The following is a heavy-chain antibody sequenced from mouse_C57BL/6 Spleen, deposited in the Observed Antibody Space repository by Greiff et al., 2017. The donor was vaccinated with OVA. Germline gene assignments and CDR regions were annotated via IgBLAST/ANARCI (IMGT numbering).Heavy chain of an antibody. V-gene: IGHV1-61*01. CDR1: GYTFTSYW. Sequence: QVQLQQPGAELVRPGSSVKLSCKASGYTFTSYWMAWVKQRPGQGLAWIGNIYPSDSETHYNQKFKNKATLTVDKSSSTASMQPSRLTSEDSAVYYCARGPYYNGSSYWYFDVWGTGTTVTVSS. CDR3: ARGPYYNGSSYWYFDV. CDR2: IYPSDSET. J-gene: IGHJ1*03. D-gene: IGHD1-1*01.